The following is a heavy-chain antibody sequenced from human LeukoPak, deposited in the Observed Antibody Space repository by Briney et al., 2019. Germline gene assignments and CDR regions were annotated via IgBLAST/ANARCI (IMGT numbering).Heavy chain of an antibody. Sequence: SETLSLTCTVSGGSISSYYWSWIRQPPGKGLEWIGYIYYSGSTNYNPSLKSRVTISVDTSKNQFSLKLSSVTAADTAVYYCARVRWSEYCGGGSCYPYYYGMDVWGQGTTVTVS. D-gene: IGHD2-15*01. J-gene: IGHJ6*02. CDR2: IYYSGST. CDR1: GGSISSYY. CDR3: ARVRWSEYCGGGSCYPYYYGMDV. V-gene: IGHV4-59*01.